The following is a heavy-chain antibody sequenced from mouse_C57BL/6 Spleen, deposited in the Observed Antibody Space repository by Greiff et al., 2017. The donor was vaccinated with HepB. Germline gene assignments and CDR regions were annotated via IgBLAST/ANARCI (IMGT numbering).Heavy chain of an antibody. V-gene: IGHV2-6*03. J-gene: IGHJ4*01. Sequence: VKLMESGPGLVAPSQSLSITCTVSGFSLTSYGVHWVRQPPGKGLEWLVVIWSDGSKTYNSDTKSRLSISKDNSKSQVFLIMNRRQTDDTAMYYCARIERRYYAMDYWGQGTSVTVSS. D-gene: IGHD2-12*01. CDR1: GFSLTSYG. CDR3: ARIERRYYAMDY. CDR2: IWSDGSK.